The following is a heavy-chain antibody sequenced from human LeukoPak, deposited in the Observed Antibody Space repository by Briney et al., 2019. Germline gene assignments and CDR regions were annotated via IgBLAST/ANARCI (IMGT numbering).Heavy chain of an antibody. CDR1: GFTFSNAW. CDR2: ISGSGGST. J-gene: IGHJ4*02. V-gene: IGHV3-23*01. D-gene: IGHD3-10*01. CDR3: AKGDYYGSGSYPDYFDY. Sequence: GGSLRLSCAASGFTFSNAWMSWVRQAPGKGLEWVSAISGSGGSTYYADSVKGRFTISRDNSKNTLYLQMNSLRAEDTAVYYCAKGDYYGSGSYPDYFDYWGQGTLVTVSS.